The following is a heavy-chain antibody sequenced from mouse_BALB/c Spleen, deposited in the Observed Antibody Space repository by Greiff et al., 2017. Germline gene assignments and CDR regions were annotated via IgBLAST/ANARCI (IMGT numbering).Heavy chain of an antibody. CDR2: IYPGNGDT. D-gene: IGHD1-1*01. V-gene: IGHV1-12*01. CDR1: GYTFTSYN. CDR3: ARGYYGSSPLDY. J-gene: IGHJ2*01. Sequence: QVQLQQPGAELVKPGASVKMSCKASGYTFTSYNMHWVKQTPGQGLEWIGAIYPGNGDTSYNPKFKGKATLTADKSSSTAYMQLSSLTSEDSAVYYCARGYYGSSPLDYWGQGTTLTVSS.